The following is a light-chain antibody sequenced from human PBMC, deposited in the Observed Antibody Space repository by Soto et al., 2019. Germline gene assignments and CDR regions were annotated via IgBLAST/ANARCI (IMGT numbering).Light chain of an antibody. V-gene: IGKV3-15*01. CDR3: QQYNTWPIT. CDR2: RGS. CDR1: QSISDK. Sequence: EVLMTQSPDTLYVSPGERVTLSCRASQSISDKLAWYQQKPGQGPRLLVYRGSIRTLGIPARFSGSESGTEFTLTISSLQSDDFEVYYCQQYNTWPITFGQGTRLEIK. J-gene: IGKJ5*01.